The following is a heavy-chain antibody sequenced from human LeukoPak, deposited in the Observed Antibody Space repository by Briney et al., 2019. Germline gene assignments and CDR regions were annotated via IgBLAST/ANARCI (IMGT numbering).Heavy chain of an antibody. CDR3: ARDGQYSTSWYDFDY. CDR1: GFTFSSYG. Sequence: GRSLRLSCAASGFTFSSYGMHWVRQAPGKGLEWVANINQDGSQKHFVGSVKGRFTISRDNAKNSLSLQMNSLRAEDAAVYYCARDGQYSTSWYDFDYWGQGTLVTVSS. CDR2: INQDGSQK. V-gene: IGHV3-7*04. D-gene: IGHD6-13*01. J-gene: IGHJ4*02.